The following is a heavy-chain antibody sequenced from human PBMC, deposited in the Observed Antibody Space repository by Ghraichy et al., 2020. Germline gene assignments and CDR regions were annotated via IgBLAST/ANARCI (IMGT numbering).Heavy chain of an antibody. CDR2: ISAYNGDT. CDR3: AEVPLPTVDSFDP. V-gene: IGHV1-18*01. J-gene: IGHJ5*02. Sequence: ASVKFSCKASGYTFTSYGISWVRQAPGQGLEWMGWISAYNGDTNYAQKLQGRVTMTTDTSTSTAYMELRSLRSDDTAVYYCAEVPLPTVDSFDPWGQGTLVTVSS. D-gene: IGHD1-26*01. CDR1: GYTFTSYG.